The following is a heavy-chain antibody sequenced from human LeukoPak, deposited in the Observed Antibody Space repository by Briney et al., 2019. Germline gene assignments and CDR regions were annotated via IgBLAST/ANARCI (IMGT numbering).Heavy chain of an antibody. D-gene: IGHD1-26*01. CDR3: ARVSSGSYFGYYYYYMDV. J-gene: IGHJ6*03. V-gene: IGHV3-74*01. Sequence: LGGSLRLPCTASGFSFSNYWMHWVRQAPGKGLVWVSRIISDGSSTSYADSVKGRFTISRDNAKNTLYLQMNSLRAEDTAVYYCARVSSGSYFGYYYYYMDVWGKGTTVTVSS. CDR2: IISDGSST. CDR1: GFSFSNYW.